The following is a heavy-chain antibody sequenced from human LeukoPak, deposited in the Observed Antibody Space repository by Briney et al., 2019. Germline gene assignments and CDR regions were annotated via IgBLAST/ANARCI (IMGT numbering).Heavy chain of an antibody. D-gene: IGHD1-26*01. Sequence: GASVKVSCKVSGYTLTELSMHWVRQAPGKGLEWMGGFDPEDGETIYAQKFQGRVTMTEDTSTDTAYTELSGLRSEDTAVYYCATRAPPYYYYGMDVWGKGTTVTVSS. CDR1: GYTLTELS. CDR2: FDPEDGET. J-gene: IGHJ6*04. CDR3: ATRAPPYYYYGMDV. V-gene: IGHV1-24*01.